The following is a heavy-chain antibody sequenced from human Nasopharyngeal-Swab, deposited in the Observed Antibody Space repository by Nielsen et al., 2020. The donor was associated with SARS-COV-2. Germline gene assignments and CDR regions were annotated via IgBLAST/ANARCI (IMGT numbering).Heavy chain of an antibody. D-gene: IGHD2-2*01. J-gene: IGHJ6*02. CDR2: TRHSGSG. Sequence: WIHQPPGKGLEWIGETRHSGSGNYKPSLNSRVSMSVDASKNQFSLKLDSVTAADTAVYYCARGGRHGCSSANRPCAIDVWGQGTTVTVSS. CDR3: ARGGRHGCSSANRPCAIDV. V-gene: IGHV4-34*01.